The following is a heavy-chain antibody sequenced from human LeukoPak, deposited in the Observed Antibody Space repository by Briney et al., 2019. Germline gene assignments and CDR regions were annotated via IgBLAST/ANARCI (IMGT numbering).Heavy chain of an antibody. V-gene: IGHV4-34*01. Sequence: KPSETLSLTCAVYGGSFSGYYWSWIRQPPGKGLEWIGEINHSGSTNYNPSLKSRVTISVDTSKNQFSLKLSSVTAADTAVYYCARRGTAMVTWVSSPSRTRNPIFDYWGQGTLVTVSS. CDR2: INHSGST. J-gene: IGHJ4*02. D-gene: IGHD5-18*01. CDR3: ARRGTAMVTWVSSPSRTRNPIFDY. CDR1: GGSFSGYY.